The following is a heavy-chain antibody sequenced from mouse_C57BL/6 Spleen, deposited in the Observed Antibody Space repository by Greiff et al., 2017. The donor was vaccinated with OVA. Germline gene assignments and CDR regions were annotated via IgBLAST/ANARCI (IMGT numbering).Heavy chain of an antibody. CDR2: IDPSDSYT. CDR1: GYTFTSYW. V-gene: IGHV1-50*01. D-gene: IGHD1-1*01. CDR3: ARRYYGSSPYWYFDV. Sequence: VQLQQPGAELVKPGASVKLSCKASGYTFTSYWMQWVKQRPGQGLEWIGEIDPSDSYTNYNQKFKGKATLTVDTSSSTAYMQLSSLSSEDSAVYYCARRYYGSSPYWYFDVWGTGTTVTVSS. J-gene: IGHJ1*03.